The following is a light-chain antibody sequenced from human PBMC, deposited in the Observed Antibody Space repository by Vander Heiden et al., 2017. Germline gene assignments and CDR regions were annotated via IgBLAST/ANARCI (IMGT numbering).Light chain of an antibody. CDR1: SSDVGGYNY. Sequence: QSALTQPRLVSGSPGQSVTISCTGTSSDVGGYNYVSWYQQHPGKAPKLMIFDVNKRPSGVPDRFSGSRSGNTASLTISGLQAEDEADYYCCSYAGSYTFYVFGTGTKVTVL. CDR3: CSYAGSYTFYV. CDR2: DVN. V-gene: IGLV2-11*01. J-gene: IGLJ1*01.